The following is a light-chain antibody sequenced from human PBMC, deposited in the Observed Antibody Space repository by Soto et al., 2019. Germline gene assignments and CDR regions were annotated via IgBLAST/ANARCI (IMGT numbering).Light chain of an antibody. V-gene: IGKV1-5*01. CDR2: DAS. Sequence: DIQMTQAPSTLSASVGDRVTITCRASQSISYWLAWYQQKPGKAPNLLIDDASNLESGVPSRFSGSGFGTEFTLTISSLQPDDFATYYCQQYNSYSWTFGQGTKVDLK. J-gene: IGKJ1*01. CDR3: QQYNSYSWT. CDR1: QSISYW.